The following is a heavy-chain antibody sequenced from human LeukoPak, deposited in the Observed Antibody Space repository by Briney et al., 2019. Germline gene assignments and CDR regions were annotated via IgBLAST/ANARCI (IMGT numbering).Heavy chain of an antibody. J-gene: IGHJ4*02. CDR3: TRDPRILDY. CDR1: GFTFSAYS. Sequence: GGSLRLSCAASGFTFSAYSMSWVRHTPGRGLEWVANINGRGITIHYADSFRGRFTISRDNTKNSLNLQMNNLRADDTAVYYCTRDPRILDYWGRGTLVTVSS. D-gene: IGHD2-15*01. CDR2: INGRGITI. V-gene: IGHV3-48*04.